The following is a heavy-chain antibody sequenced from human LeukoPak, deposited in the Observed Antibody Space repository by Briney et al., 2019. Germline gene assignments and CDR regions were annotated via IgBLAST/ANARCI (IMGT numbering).Heavy chain of an antibody. J-gene: IGHJ6*02. D-gene: IGHD3-9*01. Sequence: GGSLRLSCAASGFTFSSYEMNWVRQAPGKGLEWVSYISSSGSTIYYADSVKGRFTISRDNAKTSLYLQMNSLRAEDTAVYYCARGPEIFSGYYYYYYGMDVWGQGTTVTVSS. CDR3: ARGPEIFSGYYYYYYGMDV. V-gene: IGHV3-48*03. CDR2: ISSSGSTI. CDR1: GFTFSSYE.